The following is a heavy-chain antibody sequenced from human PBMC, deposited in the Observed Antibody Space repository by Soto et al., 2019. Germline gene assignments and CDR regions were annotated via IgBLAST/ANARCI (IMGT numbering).Heavy chain of an antibody. D-gene: IGHD3-3*01. CDR3: ARDDDDDANAFDY. CDR1: GFSFSRYG. CDR2: IWNDGIRK. Sequence: GGSLRLSCAASGFSFSRYGMHWVRQAPGKGLEWVALIWNDGIRKVYVDSVKGRFTISRDNSKNTVDLQMNSLRAEDTAVYYCARDDDDDANAFDYWGQGTTVTVSS. J-gene: IGHJ4*03. V-gene: IGHV3-33*01.